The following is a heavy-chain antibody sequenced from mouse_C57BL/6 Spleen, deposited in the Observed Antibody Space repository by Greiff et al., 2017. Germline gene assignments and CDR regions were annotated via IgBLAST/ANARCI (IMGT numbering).Heavy chain of an antibody. J-gene: IGHJ2*01. CDR3: ARDTTVVGGFDY. CDR1: GYSITSGYY. CDR2: ISYDGSN. D-gene: IGHD1-1*01. V-gene: IGHV3-6*01. Sequence: ESGPGLVKPSQSLSLTCSVTGYSITSGYYWNWTRQFPGNKLEWMGYISYDGSNNYNPSLKNRISITRDTSKNQFFLKLNSVTTEDTATYYCARDTTVVGGFDYWGQGTTLTVSS.